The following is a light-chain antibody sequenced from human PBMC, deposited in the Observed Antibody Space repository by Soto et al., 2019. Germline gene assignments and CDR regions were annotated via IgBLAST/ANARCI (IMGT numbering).Light chain of an antibody. Sequence: EIVMTQSPATVSVSPGESATLYCRASQSVSSNLSWYQQKPGQAPRLLIYGASSRATGIPARFSGSGSGTEFNLTISSLQSEDFAVYYCQQYNNWPPWTFGQGTKVDIK. V-gene: IGKV3D-15*01. CDR3: QQYNNWPPWT. J-gene: IGKJ1*01. CDR2: GAS. CDR1: QSVSSN.